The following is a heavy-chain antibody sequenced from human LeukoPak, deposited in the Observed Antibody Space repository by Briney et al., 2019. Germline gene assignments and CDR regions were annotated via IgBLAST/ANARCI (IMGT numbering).Heavy chain of an antibody. CDR1: GXSFSSYC. Sequence: GESLKISFKGLGXSFSSYCNAWVRQRPGKGLEWMGIIYPGGSETRYDPSFQGQVTILADSSTSTAYLQWSSLRASDTAMYYCARASRDGYNQNFDHWGQGTLVTVSS. J-gene: IGHJ4*02. V-gene: IGHV5-51*01. CDR2: IYPGGSET. D-gene: IGHD5-24*01. CDR3: ARASRDGYNQNFDH.